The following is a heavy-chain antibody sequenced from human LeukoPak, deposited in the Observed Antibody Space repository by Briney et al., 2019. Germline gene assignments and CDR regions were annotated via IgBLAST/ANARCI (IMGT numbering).Heavy chain of an antibody. D-gene: IGHD3-22*01. CDR3: ARVTTGGYYNC. CDR2: IYSTGST. V-gene: IGHV4-61*02. CDR1: GDSISSGNYY. Sequence: SETLSLTCSVSGDSISSGNYYWTWIRQPAGKGLEWIRRIYSTGSTNYNPSLKSRVTISVDTSKNQFSLRLSSVTAADTAVYYCARVTTGGYYNCWGQGTLVTVS. J-gene: IGHJ4*02.